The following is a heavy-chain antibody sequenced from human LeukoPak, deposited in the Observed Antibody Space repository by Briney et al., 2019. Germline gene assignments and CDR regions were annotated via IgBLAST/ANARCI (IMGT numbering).Heavy chain of an antibody. V-gene: IGHV1-2*04. CDR2: INPNSGGT. J-gene: IGHJ6*03. CDR1: GYTFTGYY. Sequence: ASVKVSCKASGYTFTGYYMHWVRQAPGQGLEWMGWINPNSGGTNYAQKFQGWVTMTRDTSISTAYMELSRLRSDDTAVYYCARGPTITTRYYGSGEDYMDVWGKGTTVTVSS. CDR3: ARGPTITTRYYGSGEDYMDV. D-gene: IGHD3-10*01.